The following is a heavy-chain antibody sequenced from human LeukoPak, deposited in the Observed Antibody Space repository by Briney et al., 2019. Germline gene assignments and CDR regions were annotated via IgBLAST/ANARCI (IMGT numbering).Heavy chain of an antibody. V-gene: IGHV1-69*13. CDR3: AREGRDFWSGSRGWFDP. J-gene: IGHJ5*02. D-gene: IGHD3-3*01. Sequence: SVKVSCKASGGTFSSYAISWVRQAPGQGLEWMGGIIPIFGTANYAQKFQGRVTITADESTSTAYMELSSLRSEDTAVYYCAREGRDFWSGSRGWFDPWGQGTLVTVSS. CDR2: IIPIFGTA. CDR1: GGTFSSYA.